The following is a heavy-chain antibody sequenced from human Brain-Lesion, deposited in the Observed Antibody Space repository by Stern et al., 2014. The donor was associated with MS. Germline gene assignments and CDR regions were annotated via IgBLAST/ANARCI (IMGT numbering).Heavy chain of an antibody. CDR2: MKDNGTEK. CDR3: ARVYNTIYGIVTQRGSGMDV. V-gene: IGHV3-7*01. D-gene: IGHD3-3*01. Sequence: EVQLVQSGGGLVQPGGSLTISCTAAGFTFGNYWMTWVRQAPGKGLQWIANMKDNGTEKNYVDSVKGRFTISRDNARNSLYLQMNSLRVEDTALYYCARVYNTIYGIVTQRGSGMDVWGQGTTVSVSS. J-gene: IGHJ6*02. CDR1: GFTFGNYW.